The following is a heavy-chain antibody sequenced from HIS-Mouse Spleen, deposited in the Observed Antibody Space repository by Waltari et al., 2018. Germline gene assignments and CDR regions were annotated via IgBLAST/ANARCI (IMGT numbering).Heavy chain of an antibody. CDR1: GFTVSSYA. J-gene: IGHJ6*02. D-gene: IGHD1-7*01. CDR2: ISYDGSNK. CDR3: ARVAKYLTGTIHVMDV. Sequence: QVQLVESGGGVVQPGRSLRLSWAASGFTVSSYAMHWFRPRPGKGLEWVAVISYDGSNKYYADSVKGRFTISRDNSKNTLYLQMNSLRAEDTAVYYCARVAKYLTGTIHVMDVWGQGTTVTVSS. V-gene: IGHV3-30*04.